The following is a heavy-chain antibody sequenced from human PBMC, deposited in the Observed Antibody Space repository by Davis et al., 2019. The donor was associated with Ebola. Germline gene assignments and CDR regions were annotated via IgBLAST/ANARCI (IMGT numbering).Heavy chain of an antibody. CDR3: TSNAEKYCSGGSCYSDY. V-gene: IGHV3-73*01. CDR1: GFTFSGSA. Sequence: WGSLRLSCAASGFTFSGSAMHWVRQASGKGLEWVGRIRSKANSYATAYAASVKGRFTISRDDSKNTAYLQMNSLKTEDTAVYYCTSNAEKYCSGGSCYSDYWGQGTLVTVSS. D-gene: IGHD2-15*01. CDR2: IRSKANSYAT. J-gene: IGHJ4*02.